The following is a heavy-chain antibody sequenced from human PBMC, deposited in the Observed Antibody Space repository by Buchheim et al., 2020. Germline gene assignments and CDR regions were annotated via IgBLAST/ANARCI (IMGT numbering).Heavy chain of an antibody. CDR2: TNTDGTYT. CDR3: VSPGIRDGYDFDY. V-gene: IGHV3-74*02. J-gene: IGHJ4*02. D-gene: IGHD5-24*01. Sequence: VQLVESGGGVVQPGRSLRLSCAASGFSFSSCWMHWVRQTPEKGLLWVSRTNTDGTYTSYAASVKGRFTISRDNARNMVYLEMNSLRAEDTAVYYCVSPGIRDGYDFDYWGQGT. CDR1: GFSFSSCW.